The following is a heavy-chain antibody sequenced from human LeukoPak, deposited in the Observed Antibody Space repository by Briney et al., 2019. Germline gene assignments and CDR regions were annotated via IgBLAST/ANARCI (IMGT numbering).Heavy chain of an antibody. Sequence: GRSLRLSCSASGFTFGDYGISWVRQAPGKGLEWVGFIRSKAYGGTTEYAASVKGRFTISRDDSKSIAYLQMNSLKTEDTGVYYCTGDRGSYHLDYWGQGTLVTVSS. CDR3: TGDRGSYHLDY. J-gene: IGHJ4*02. D-gene: IGHD1-26*01. CDR2: IRSKAYGGTT. CDR1: GFTFGDYG. V-gene: IGHV3-49*04.